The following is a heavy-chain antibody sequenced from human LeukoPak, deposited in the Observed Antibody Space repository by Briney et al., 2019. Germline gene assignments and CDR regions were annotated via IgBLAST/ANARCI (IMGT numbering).Heavy chain of an antibody. Sequence: GGSLRLSCTVSGFTFSHYYMSWIRRSPGKGLEGGGYISSSSSYTNYADAAKGRFSISRDNAENSLYLQMNSLRAEDRAVYYCARDTEYYYGSGSYSGAFDIWGQGTMVTVSS. CDR2: ISSSSSYT. V-gene: IGHV3-11*05. D-gene: IGHD3-10*01. CDR1: GFTFSHYY. CDR3: ARDTEYYYGSGSYSGAFDI. J-gene: IGHJ3*02.